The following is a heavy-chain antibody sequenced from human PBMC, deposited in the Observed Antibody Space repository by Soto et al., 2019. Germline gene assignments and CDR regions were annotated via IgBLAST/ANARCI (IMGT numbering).Heavy chain of an antibody. CDR3: AHRRSGYFDS. CDR2: IYWDDDK. Sequence: QITLKESGPRLVKPTQTLTLTCTFSGFSLTETGMGVGWIRQPPGKALEWLALIYWDDDKRYSPSLKRGLTISKDASKNQVVLTKTNVDAVDTATYYCAHRRSGYFDSWGQGTLVTVSS. J-gene: IGHJ4*02. V-gene: IGHV2-5*02. CDR1: GFSLTETGMG.